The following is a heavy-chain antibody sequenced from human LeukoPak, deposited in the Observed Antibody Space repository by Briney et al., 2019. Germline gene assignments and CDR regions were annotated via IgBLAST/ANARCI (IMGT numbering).Heavy chain of an antibody. Sequence: ASVKVSCKASGYTFTSYGISWVRQAPGQGLEWMGWISAYNGNTNYAQKLQGRVTMTTDTSTSTDYMELRSLRSDDTAVYYCARAHYYDSTRGSYAFDIWGQGTMVTVSS. CDR1: GYTFTSYG. CDR2: ISAYNGNT. V-gene: IGHV1-18*01. J-gene: IGHJ3*02. D-gene: IGHD3-22*01. CDR3: ARAHYYDSTRGSYAFDI.